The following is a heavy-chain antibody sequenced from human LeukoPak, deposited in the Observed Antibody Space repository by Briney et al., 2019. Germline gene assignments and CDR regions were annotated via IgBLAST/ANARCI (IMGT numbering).Heavy chain of an antibody. D-gene: IGHD6-13*01. Sequence: PGGSLRLSCAASGFTFSHYWMTWVRQAPGKGLEWVANIKQDGSEKYYVDSVKGRFTISRDNAKNSLYLQMNSLRAEDTAVYFCASYHYSSSCYIYWARETLVTVSS. CDR3: ASYHYSSSCYIY. J-gene: IGHJ4*02. CDR1: GFTFSHYW. V-gene: IGHV3-7*01. CDR2: IKQDGSEK.